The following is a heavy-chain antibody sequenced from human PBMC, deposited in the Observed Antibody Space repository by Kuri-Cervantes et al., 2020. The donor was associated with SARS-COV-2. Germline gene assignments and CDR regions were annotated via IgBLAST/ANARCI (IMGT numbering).Heavy chain of an antibody. CDR1: GFTFSSYA. D-gene: IGHD1-26*01. CDR2: ISGSGGST. CDR3: AKSSSGSYVHFQH. V-gene: IGHV3-23*01. J-gene: IGHJ1*01. Sequence: GGSLRHPCAASGFTFSSYAMSWVRQAPGKGLEWVSAISGSGGSTYYADSVKGRFTISRDNSKNTLYLQMNSLRAEDTAVYYCAKSSSGSYVHFQHWGQGTLITVSS.